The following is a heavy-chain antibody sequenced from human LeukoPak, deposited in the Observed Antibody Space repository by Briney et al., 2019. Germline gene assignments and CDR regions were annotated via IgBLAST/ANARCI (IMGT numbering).Heavy chain of an antibody. D-gene: IGHD5-24*01. CDR1: GGTFSSYA. J-gene: IGHJ4*02. CDR2: IIPIFGTA. Sequence: SVKVSCKASGGTFSSYAISWVRQAPGQGLEWIGGIIPIFGTANYAQKFQGRVTITTDESTSTAYMELSSLRSEDTAVYYCARSKEKGRDGYNYLDYWGQGTLVTVSS. V-gene: IGHV1-69*05. CDR3: ARSKEKGRDGYNYLDY.